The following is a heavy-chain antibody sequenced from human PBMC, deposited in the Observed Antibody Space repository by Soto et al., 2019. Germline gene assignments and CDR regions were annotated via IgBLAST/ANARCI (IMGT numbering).Heavy chain of an antibody. CDR2: IYYSGST. CDR1: GDSISSYY. Sequence: PSETLSLTCTVSGDSISSYYWSWIRQPPGKGLEWIGYIYYSGSTNYNPSLKSRVTISVDTSKNQFSLKLSSVTAADTAVYYCARTWIQLWFMCDYWGQGTLVTVSS. J-gene: IGHJ4*02. V-gene: IGHV4-59*08. D-gene: IGHD5-18*01. CDR3: ARTWIQLWFMCDY.